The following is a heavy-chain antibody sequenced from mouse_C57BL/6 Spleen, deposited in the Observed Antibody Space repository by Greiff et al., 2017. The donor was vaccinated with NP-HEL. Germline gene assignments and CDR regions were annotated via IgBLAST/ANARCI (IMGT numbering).Heavy chain of an antibody. CDR1: GFTFNTYA. CDR3: VRERGSTMITPYAMDY. J-gene: IGHJ4*01. V-gene: IGHV10-3*01. CDR2: IRSKSSNYAT. D-gene: IGHD2-4*01. Sequence: EVNVVESGGGLVQPKGSLKLSCAASGFTFNTYAMHWVRQAPGKGLEWVARIRSKSSNYATYYADSVKDRFTISRDDSQSMLYLQMNNLKTEDTAMYYGVRERGSTMITPYAMDYWGQGTSVTVSS.